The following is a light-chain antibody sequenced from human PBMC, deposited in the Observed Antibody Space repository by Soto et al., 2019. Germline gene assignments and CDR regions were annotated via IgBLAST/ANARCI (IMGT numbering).Light chain of an antibody. V-gene: IGKV4-1*01. CDR2: WAS. Sequence: DIVMTQSPDSLAVSLGERATINCKSSQSVLYSSNNKNYLAWYQQKPGQPPKLLIYWASTRESGVPDRFSGSGSGTDFTLTISSLRAEDAAVYYCQQYYSTPPSFGQGTRLEIK. J-gene: IGKJ5*01. CDR3: QQYYSTPPS. CDR1: QSVLYSSNNKNY.